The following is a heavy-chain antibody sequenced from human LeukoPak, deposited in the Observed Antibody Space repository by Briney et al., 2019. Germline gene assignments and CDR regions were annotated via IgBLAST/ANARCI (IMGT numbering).Heavy chain of an antibody. Sequence: SETLSLTCAVYGGSFSGYYWSWIRQPPGKGLEWIGYIYYSGSTYYNPSLKSRVTISVDTSKNQFSLKLSSVTAADTAVYYCARGYYDFWSGLGYYYYYGMDVWGQGTTVTVSS. CDR2: IYYSGST. CDR3: ARGYYDFWSGLGYYYYYGMDV. CDR1: GGSFSGYY. D-gene: IGHD3-3*01. J-gene: IGHJ6*02. V-gene: IGHV4-34*09.